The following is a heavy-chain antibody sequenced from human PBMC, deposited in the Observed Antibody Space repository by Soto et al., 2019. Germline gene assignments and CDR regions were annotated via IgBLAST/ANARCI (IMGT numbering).Heavy chain of an antibody. CDR2: IYYSGST. Sequence: QVQLQESGPGLVKPSETLSLTCTVSGGSISSYYWSWIRQPPGKGLEWIGYIYYSGSTNYNPSRKSRVTISVDTSKNQFSLKLSSVTAADTAVYYCARVNPGGLRFLEWLLWFDPWGQGTLVTVSS. CDR1: GGSISSYY. J-gene: IGHJ5*02. CDR3: ARVNPGGLRFLEWLLWFDP. V-gene: IGHV4-59*01. D-gene: IGHD3-3*01.